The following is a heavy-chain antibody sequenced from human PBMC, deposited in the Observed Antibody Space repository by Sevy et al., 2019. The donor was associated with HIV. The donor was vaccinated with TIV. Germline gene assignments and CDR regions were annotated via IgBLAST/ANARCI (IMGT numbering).Heavy chain of an antibody. J-gene: IGHJ4*02. CDR2: IQYDGSNK. CDR3: VKEGGGGGGDH. Sequence: GGSLRLSCAASGFSFSSYGMHWVRQAPGKGLEWMSYIQYDGSNKDYADSVKGRFTISRDNSKNTLYLQMNSLRVEDRVVFECVKEGGGGGGDHWGQGTLVTVSS. V-gene: IGHV3-30*02. D-gene: IGHD3-16*01. CDR1: GFSFSSYG.